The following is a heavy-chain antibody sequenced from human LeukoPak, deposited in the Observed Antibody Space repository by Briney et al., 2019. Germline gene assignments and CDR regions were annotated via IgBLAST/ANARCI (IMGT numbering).Heavy chain of an antibody. D-gene: IGHD3/OR15-3a*01. CDR3: ARVSLIMIWGVPAAIDY. Sequence: SETLSLTCTVSGGSISSDSYYWGWIRQSPGKGLEWIGSIYYGGSTYYNPSLERRVTISVDTSKNQFSLKLRSVTAADTAVFYCARVSLIMIWGVPAAIDYWGQGTLVTVSS. CDR1: GGSISSDSYY. CDR2: IYYGGST. V-gene: IGHV4-39*07. J-gene: IGHJ4*02.